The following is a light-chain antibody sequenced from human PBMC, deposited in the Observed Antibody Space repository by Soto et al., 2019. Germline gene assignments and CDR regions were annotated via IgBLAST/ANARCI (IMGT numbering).Light chain of an antibody. CDR2: AAS. CDR3: QQYYSYPWT. CDR1: QGISSY. Sequence: AIRMTQSPSSFSASTGDRVTITCRASQGISSYLAWYQQKPGKAPKLLIYAASTLQSGVPSRFSGSGSGTDFTLTISCLHSEDFATYYGQQYYSYPWTFGQGTKVEIK. V-gene: IGKV1-8*01. J-gene: IGKJ1*01.